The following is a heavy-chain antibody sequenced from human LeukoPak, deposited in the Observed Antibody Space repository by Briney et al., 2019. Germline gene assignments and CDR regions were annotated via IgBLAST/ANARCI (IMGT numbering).Heavy chain of an antibody. CDR2: IDPNSGGT. Sequence: ASVKVSCKASDYIFSGHFIHWVRQAPGQGLEWIGRIDPNSGGTSFAPKFQGRVTMAGDTSISTAYMGVTRLTSDDTAVYYCARRPPMSAADNWLDPWGQGTLVTVSS. D-gene: IGHD6-13*01. CDR1: DYIFSGHF. J-gene: IGHJ5*02. CDR3: ARRPPMSAADNWLDP. V-gene: IGHV1-2*06.